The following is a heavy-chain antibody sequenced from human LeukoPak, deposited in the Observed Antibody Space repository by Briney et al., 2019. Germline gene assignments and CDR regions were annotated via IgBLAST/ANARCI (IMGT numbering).Heavy chain of an antibody. CDR3: ARVSEDYSSGWYEEYFQY. D-gene: IGHD6-19*01. J-gene: IGHJ1*01. Sequence: GGSLRLSCAASGFTFSRYGVHWVRQAPGKGLEWVAVIWYDGSEKDYADSVKGRFTISRDNSKNTLNLQMTSLRAEDTAVYYCARVSEDYSSGWYEEYFQYWGQGTLVIVSS. V-gene: IGHV3-33*01. CDR2: IWYDGSEK. CDR1: GFTFSRYG.